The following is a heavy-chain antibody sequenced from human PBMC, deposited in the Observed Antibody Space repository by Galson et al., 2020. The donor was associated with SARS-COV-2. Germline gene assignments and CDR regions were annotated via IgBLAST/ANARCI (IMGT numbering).Heavy chain of an antibody. V-gene: IGHV4-34*01. D-gene: IGHD3-22*01. J-gene: IGHJ6*03. CDR1: GGSFSGYY. Sequence: SETLSLTCAVYGGSFSGYYWSWIRQPPGKGLEWIGEINSSGSTNYNPSLKSRVTISVDTSKNHFSLKLSSVNAADTAVYYCARDDVYYYDSSEYMDVWGKGTTVTVSS. CDR2: INSSGST. CDR3: ARDDVYYYDSSEYMDV.